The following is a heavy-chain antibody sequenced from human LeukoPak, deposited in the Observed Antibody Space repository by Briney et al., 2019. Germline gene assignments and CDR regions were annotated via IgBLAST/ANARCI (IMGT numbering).Heavy chain of an antibody. J-gene: IGHJ5*02. CDR3: ASTRRAAVAGRFGP. Sequence: SETLSLTCSVSGGSLSNYYWSWIRQPPGKGLEWIGYIYHSGNTNYSPSLESRVTMSVDESNSQFSLRVHFVSAADTAVYYCASTRRAAVAGRFGPWGQGTLVTVSS. V-gene: IGHV4-4*09. CDR1: GGSLSNYY. CDR2: IYHSGNT. D-gene: IGHD6-19*01.